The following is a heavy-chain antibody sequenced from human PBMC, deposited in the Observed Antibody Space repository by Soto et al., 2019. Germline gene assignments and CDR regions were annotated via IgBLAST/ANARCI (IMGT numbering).Heavy chain of an antibody. CDR2: INHSGST. CDR3: ARTVYCSGGSCYSQHFQH. CDR1: GGSFSGYY. D-gene: IGHD2-15*01. J-gene: IGHJ1*01. V-gene: IGHV4-34*01. Sequence: ASETLSLTCAVYGGSFSGYYRSWIRQPPGKGLEWIGEINHSGSTNYNPSLKSRVTISVDTSKNQFSLKLSSVTAADTAVYYCARTVYCSGGSCYSQHFQHWGQGTLVTVSS.